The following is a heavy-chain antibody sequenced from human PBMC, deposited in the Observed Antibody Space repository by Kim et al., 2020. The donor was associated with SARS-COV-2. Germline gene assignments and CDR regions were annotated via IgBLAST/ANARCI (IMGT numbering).Heavy chain of an antibody. CDR2: INSDGSST. D-gene: IGHD4-17*01. CDR3: ARDKGHDYGDVQLHP. J-gene: IGHJ5*02. V-gene: IGHV3-74*01. Sequence: GGSLRLSCAASGFTFSSYWMHWVRQAPGKGLVWVSRINSDGSSTSYADSVKGRFTISRDNAKNTLYLQMNSLRAEDTAVYYCARDKGHDYGDVQLHPWGQGTLVTVSS. CDR1: GFTFSSYW.